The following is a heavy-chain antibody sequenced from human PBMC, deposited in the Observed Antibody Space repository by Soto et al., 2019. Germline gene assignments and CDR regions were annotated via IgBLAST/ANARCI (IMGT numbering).Heavy chain of an antibody. J-gene: IGHJ4*02. CDR1: GYKPSTWHNFTSYW. CDR3: ARQSTGWYHFDY. D-gene: IGHD6-19*01. CDR2: IYPGDSDT. V-gene: IGHV5-51*01. Sequence: GESLKISCKGSGYKPSTWHNFTSYWIAWVRQLPGEGLEWMGIIYPGDSDTSYSPSFQGQVTISADKSISTAYLQWSSLKASDTAMYYCARQSTGWYHFDYWGQGTLVTVSS.